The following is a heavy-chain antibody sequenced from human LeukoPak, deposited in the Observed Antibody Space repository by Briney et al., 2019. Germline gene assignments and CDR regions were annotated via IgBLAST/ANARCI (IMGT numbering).Heavy chain of an antibody. V-gene: IGHV4-39*07. CDR3: ARGSTRDKFGP. D-gene: IGHD5-24*01. CDR1: GGSISSSSYY. CDR2: IYYSGST. Sequence: SETLSLTCTVSGGSISSSSYYWGWIRQPPGKGLEWIGSIYYSGSTYYNPSLKSRVTISVDTSKNQFSLKLSSVTTADTAVYYCARGSTRDKFGPWGQGTLVTVSS. J-gene: IGHJ5*02.